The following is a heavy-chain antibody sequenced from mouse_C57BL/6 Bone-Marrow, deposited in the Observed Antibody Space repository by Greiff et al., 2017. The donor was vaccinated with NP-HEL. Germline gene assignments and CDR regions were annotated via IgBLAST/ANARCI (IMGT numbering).Heavy chain of an antibody. D-gene: IGHD2-3*01. CDR1: GYTFTDYE. CDR2: IDPETGGT. J-gene: IGHJ3*01. Sequence: QVQLKESGAELVRPGASVTLSCKASGYTFTDYEMHWVKQTPVHGLEWIGAIDPETGGTAYNQKFKGKAILTADKSSSTAYMELRSLTSEDSAVYYCTRIYDFPWFAYWGQGTLVTVSA. CDR3: TRIYDFPWFAY. V-gene: IGHV1-15*01.